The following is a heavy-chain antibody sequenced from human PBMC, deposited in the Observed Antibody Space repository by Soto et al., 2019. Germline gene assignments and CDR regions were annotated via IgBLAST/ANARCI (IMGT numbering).Heavy chain of an antibody. CDR1: GYTFTKFY. V-gene: IGHV1-46*03. CDR3: AIHCSTRCSDWRDP. D-gene: IGHD2-2*01. CDR2: IDPSGGGT. J-gene: IGHJ5*02. Sequence: QVQLVQSGAEVKKPGASVNISCKASGYTFTKFYLHWVRQAPGQGLEWMGVIDPSGGGTTYGQRFQGRRTLTRDTSTSTAYMALSNLRSDDTAVYYCAIHCSTRCSDWRDPWGQGTLVTVSS.